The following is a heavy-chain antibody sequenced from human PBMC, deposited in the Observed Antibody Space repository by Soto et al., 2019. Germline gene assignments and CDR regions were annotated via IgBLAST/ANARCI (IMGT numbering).Heavy chain of an antibody. D-gene: IGHD3-3*01. CDR1: GFTFDDYA. Sequence: EVQLVESGGGLVQPGRSLRLSCAASGFTFDDYAMHWVRQAPGKGLEWVSGVRWNSGSIGYADSVKGRFTISRDNAKNSLYLQMNSLRAEDTALYYCAKDRRDSTIFGGVTFDPRGQGTLVTVSS. V-gene: IGHV3-9*01. CDR3: AKDRRDSTIFGGVTFDP. CDR2: VRWNSGSI. J-gene: IGHJ5*02.